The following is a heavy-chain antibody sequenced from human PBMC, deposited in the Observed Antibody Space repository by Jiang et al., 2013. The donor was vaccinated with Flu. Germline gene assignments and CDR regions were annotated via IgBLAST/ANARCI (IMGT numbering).Heavy chain of an antibody. CDR2: INPNSGGT. D-gene: IGHD4-17*01. CDR3: ARRYASRSVLYGDYVGWYFDL. Sequence: SGAEVKKPGASVKVSCKASGYTFTGYYMHWVRQAPGQGLEWMGWINPNSGGTNYAQKFQGRVTMTRDTSISTAYMELSRLRSDDTAVYYCARRYASRSVLYGDYVGWYFDLWGLAPWSLSPQ. J-gene: IGHJ2*01. V-gene: IGHV1-2*02. CDR1: GYTFTGYY.